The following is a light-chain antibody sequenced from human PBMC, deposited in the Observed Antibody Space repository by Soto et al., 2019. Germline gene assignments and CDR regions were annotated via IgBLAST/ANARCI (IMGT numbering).Light chain of an antibody. V-gene: IGKV3-20*01. CDR1: QSVSSSY. Sequence: EIVLTQSPGTLSLSPGERATLSCRASQSVSSSYLAWYQQKPGQAPRLLIYGASSRATGIPDRFSGSGSGTDFTLTISRLEPDDFAVYYCQQYGSSPPLWTFGQGTKVEIK. CDR2: GAS. J-gene: IGKJ1*01. CDR3: QQYGSSPPLWT.